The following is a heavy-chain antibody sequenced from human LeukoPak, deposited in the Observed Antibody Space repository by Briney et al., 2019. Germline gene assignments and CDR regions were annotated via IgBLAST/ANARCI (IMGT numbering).Heavy chain of an antibody. J-gene: IGHJ4*02. D-gene: IGHD2-2*01. CDR2: ISKDGRNI. CDR3: AKEYRSCSGTTCSAFDS. Sequence: PGGSLRLSCAASGFTFSSYGMHWVRQAPGKGLEWLAVISKDGRNIYYADSVKGRFTISRDNSKNTVYLQMNSLRGDDTAVYYCAKEYRSCSGTTCSAFDSWGQGTLVTVSS. V-gene: IGHV3-30*18. CDR1: GFTFSSYG.